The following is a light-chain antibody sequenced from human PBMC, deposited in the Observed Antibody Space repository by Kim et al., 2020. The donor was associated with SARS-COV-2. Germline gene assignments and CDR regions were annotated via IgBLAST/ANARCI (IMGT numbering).Light chain of an antibody. J-gene: IGLJ3*02. CDR1: SEHTRYA. Sequence: GASVKLTCPLSSEHTRYAIAWHQQQPGKGPRYLMKLSSGGSHSKGGGIPDRFSGSSSGAERYLTISSLQSEDRADYYFQAWGTGIGFGGGSQLTVL. CDR2: LSSGGSH. CDR3: QAWGTGIG. V-gene: IGLV4-69*01.